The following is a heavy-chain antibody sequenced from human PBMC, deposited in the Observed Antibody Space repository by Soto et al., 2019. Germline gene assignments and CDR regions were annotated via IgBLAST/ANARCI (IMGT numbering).Heavy chain of an antibody. CDR3: ARGFGRFNC. Sequence: EVQLLESGGGLVQPGGSLRLSCGVSGFTFNDFEMNWVRQAPGKGLEWLAYIDGSGATKKYADSVRGRFTISRDNPNNSLFRQMSSLRAADTAIYYRARGFGRFNCWGQGTVVYVSS. CDR2: IDGSGATK. D-gene: IGHD3-10*01. J-gene: IGHJ4*02. CDR1: GFTFNDFE. V-gene: IGHV3-48*03.